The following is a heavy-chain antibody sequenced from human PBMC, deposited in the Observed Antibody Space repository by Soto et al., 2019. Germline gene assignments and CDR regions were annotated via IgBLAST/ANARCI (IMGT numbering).Heavy chain of an antibody. J-gene: IGHJ5*02. V-gene: IGHV3-23*01. D-gene: IGHD1-26*01. Sequence: GGSLRLSCPASGFIFENFGMSWVRQAPGKGLEWISSISGSGFKKYYADSVKGRFTISRDNSKSTVYLELNNLSAEDTAVYHCAKXQGVELVPLATVDWFDPWGQGSVVTVSS. CDR1: GFIFENFG. CDR3: AKXQGVELVPLATVDWFDP. CDR2: ISGSGFKK.